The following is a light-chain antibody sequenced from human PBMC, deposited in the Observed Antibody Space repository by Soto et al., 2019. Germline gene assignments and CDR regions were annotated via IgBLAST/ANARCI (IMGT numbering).Light chain of an antibody. V-gene: IGKV3-20*01. CDR2: GAS. Sequence: EIVLTQSPGTLSLSPGERATLSCRASQSVSSSYLAWYQQKPGQAPRLLIYGASSRATGIPDRFSGSGSGTDFTLTISRLEPEVFGVYYGQQYGSSPITFGQGTRLEIK. J-gene: IGKJ5*01. CDR1: QSVSSSY. CDR3: QQYGSSPIT.